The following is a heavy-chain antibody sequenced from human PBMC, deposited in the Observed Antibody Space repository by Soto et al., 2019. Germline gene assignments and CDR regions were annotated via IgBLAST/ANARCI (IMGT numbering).Heavy chain of an antibody. D-gene: IGHD3-16*01. CDR1: GGTFSSYS. J-gene: IGHJ5*02. Sequence: QVQLVQSGAEVKKPGSSVKVSCKTSGGTFSSYSINWVRQAPGHGLEWMGVIIPVFGTKNFARSFRGRVSLTADESTNTVYMELTNPSSGDTGVYFCARGGVLKPFDPWGQGSLVTVSS. CDR3: ARGGVLKPFDP. V-gene: IGHV1-69*12. CDR2: IIPVFGTK.